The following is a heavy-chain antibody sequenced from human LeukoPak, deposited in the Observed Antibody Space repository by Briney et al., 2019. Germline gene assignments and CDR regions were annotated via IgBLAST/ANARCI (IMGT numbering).Heavy chain of an antibody. CDR2: INTKGST. V-gene: IGHV4-4*07. J-gene: IGHJ4*02. D-gene: IGHD3-16*02. CDR3: ARERVDYVLGNYRYWDY. Sequence: PSETLSLTCTVSGGSFTNYYWSWIRQPAGEGLEWIGHINTKGSTSSNPSLKSPVIMSVDTSKNQFSLKLTSVTGADTAVYYCARERVDYVLGNYRYWDYWGQGILVTVSS. CDR1: GGSFTNYY.